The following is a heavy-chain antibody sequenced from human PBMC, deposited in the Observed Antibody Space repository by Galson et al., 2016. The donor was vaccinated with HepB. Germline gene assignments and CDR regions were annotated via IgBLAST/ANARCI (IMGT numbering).Heavy chain of an antibody. CDR1: GFTFNTYA. D-gene: IGHD6-19*01. V-gene: IGHV3-23*01. CDR2: ISSSDGRT. Sequence: LRLSCAASGFTFNTYAMTWVRQAPGKGLEWVSSISSSDGRTWYADSVRGRSTISTDNSKTTLYVQMNSLRVDDSAIYYCAKSQFALPDSGWFNAFDLWGQGTMVTVSS. J-gene: IGHJ3*01. CDR3: AKSQFALPDSGWFNAFDL.